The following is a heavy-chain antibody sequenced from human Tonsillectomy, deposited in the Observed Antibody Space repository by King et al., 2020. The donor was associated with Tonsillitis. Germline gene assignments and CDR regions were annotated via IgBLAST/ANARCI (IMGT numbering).Heavy chain of an antibody. J-gene: IGHJ4*02. CDR3: ASLFEKWELPYYFDY. Sequence: QLVQSGAEVKKPGASVKVSCKASGYTFTGYYMHWVRQAPGQGLEWMGWINPNSGGTNYAQKFQGRVTMTRDTSISTAYMELSRPRSDDTAVYYCASLFEKWELPYYFDYWGQGTLVTVSS. CDR1: GYTFTGYY. CDR2: INPNSGGT. D-gene: IGHD1-26*01. V-gene: IGHV1-2*02.